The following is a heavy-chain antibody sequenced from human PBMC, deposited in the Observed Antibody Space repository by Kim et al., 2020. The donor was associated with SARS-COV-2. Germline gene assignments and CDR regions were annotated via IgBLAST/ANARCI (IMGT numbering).Heavy chain of an antibody. D-gene: IGHD1-26*01. CDR1: GFTFSSYA. J-gene: IGHJ6*02. V-gene: IGHV3-23*01. Sequence: GGSLRLSCAASGFTFSSYAMSWVRQAPGKGLEWVSAISGSGGSTYYADSVKGRFTISRDNSKNTLYLQMNSLRAEDTAVYYCAKGGVEIYYYGMDVWGQGTTVTVSS. CDR2: ISGSGGST. CDR3: AKGGVEIYYYGMDV.